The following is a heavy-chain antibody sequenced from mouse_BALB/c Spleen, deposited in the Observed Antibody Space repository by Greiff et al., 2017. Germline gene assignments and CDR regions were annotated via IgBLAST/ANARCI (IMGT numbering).Heavy chain of an antibody. J-gene: IGHJ4*01. CDR2: ISSGGGST. Sequence: EVQRVESGGGLVKPGGSLKLSCAASGFAFSSYDMSWVRQTPEKRLEWVAYISSGGGSTYYPDTVKGRFTISRDNAKNTLYLQMSSLKSEDTAMYYCARDIGYDPYAMDYWGQGTSVTVSS. D-gene: IGHD2-14*01. CDR1: GFAFSSYD. V-gene: IGHV5-12-1*01. CDR3: ARDIGYDPYAMDY.